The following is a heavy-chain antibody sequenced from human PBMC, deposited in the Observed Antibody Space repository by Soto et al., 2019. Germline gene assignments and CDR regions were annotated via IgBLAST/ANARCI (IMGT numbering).Heavy chain of an antibody. Sequence: SETLSLTCTVSGDSISSYYWSWIRQSPGKGLEWIGYIYYTGTTKYNPSLKSRLTISVDTSKNQFSLKLSSVTAADTAVYYCARLGGYYQAFDSWGQGTLVTVSS. CDR3: ARLGGYYQAFDS. J-gene: IGHJ4*02. V-gene: IGHV4-59*08. CDR1: GDSISSYY. D-gene: IGHD3-22*01. CDR2: IYYTGTT.